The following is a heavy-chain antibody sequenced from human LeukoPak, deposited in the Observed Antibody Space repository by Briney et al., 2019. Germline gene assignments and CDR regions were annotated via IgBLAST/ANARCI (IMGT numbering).Heavy chain of an antibody. CDR3: ARGRRVRGVLDY. D-gene: IGHD3-10*01. Sequence: SETLSLTCAVYGGSFSGYYWSWIRQPPGKGLEWIGEINHSGSTNYNPSLKSRGTISVDTSKNQFSLKLSSVTAADTAVYYCARGRRVRGVLDYWGQGTLVTVSS. CDR2: INHSGST. V-gene: IGHV4-34*01. J-gene: IGHJ4*02. CDR1: GGSFSGYY.